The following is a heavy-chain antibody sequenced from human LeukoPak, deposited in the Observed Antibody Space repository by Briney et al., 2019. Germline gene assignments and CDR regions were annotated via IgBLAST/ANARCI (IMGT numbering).Heavy chain of an antibody. CDR2: IGEEKSGSWT. Sequence: PGGSLRLSCAASGFTLSNYPMGWVRQAPVKGLEWLSAIGEEKSGSWTKSADSVKGRFTISRVNSENTLYLQMDSLTVEDTAVYYCAKAGVISGWDYWGQGVLVTVSS. D-gene: IGHD3-3*02. V-gene: IGHV3-23*01. J-gene: IGHJ4*02. CDR3: AKAGVISGWDY. CDR1: GFTLSNYP.